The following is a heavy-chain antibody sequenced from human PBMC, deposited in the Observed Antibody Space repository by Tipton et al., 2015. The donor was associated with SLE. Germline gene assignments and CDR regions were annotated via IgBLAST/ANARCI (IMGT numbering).Heavy chain of an antibody. CDR1: GFIFSSYE. J-gene: IGHJ1*01. Sequence: SLRLSCAASGFIFSSYEMIWVRQAPGKGLDWVSYINSRGSAIYYADSVRGRFTISRDNAKNSLYLQMNSLRVENTARYYCAKARGAAQHWGQGTLVTVSS. CDR2: INSRGSAI. CDR3: AKARGAAQH. V-gene: IGHV3-48*03.